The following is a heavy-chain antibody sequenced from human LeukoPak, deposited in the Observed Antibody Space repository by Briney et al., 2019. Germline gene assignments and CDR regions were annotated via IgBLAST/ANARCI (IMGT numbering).Heavy chain of an antibody. CDR3: ARGRDDFAVAVWVAFDI. V-gene: IGHV4-4*07. CDR2: IYTSGST. J-gene: IGHJ3*02. Sequence: SETLSLTCTVSGVSISSYYWSWLRQPAGKGLEWIGRIYTSGSTNYNPSLKSRVTISVDTSKNQFSLKLSSVTAADTAVYYCARGRDDFAVAVWVAFDIWGQGTMVTVSS. D-gene: IGHD3-16*01. CDR1: GVSISSYY.